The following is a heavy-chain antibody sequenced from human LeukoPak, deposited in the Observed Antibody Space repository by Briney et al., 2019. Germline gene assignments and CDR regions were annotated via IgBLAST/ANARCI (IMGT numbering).Heavy chain of an antibody. D-gene: IGHD5-24*01. CDR2: ISAYNGNT. V-gene: IGHV1-18*01. CDR3: AREGRDGYNRYYFDY. J-gene: IGHJ4*02. Sequence: GASVKVSCKASGYTFTSYGISWVRQAPGQGLEWMGWISAYNGNTNYAQKLQGRVTMTTDTSTSTAYMELRSLRSDDTAAYYCAREGRDGYNRYYFDYWGQGILVTVSS. CDR1: GYTFTSYG.